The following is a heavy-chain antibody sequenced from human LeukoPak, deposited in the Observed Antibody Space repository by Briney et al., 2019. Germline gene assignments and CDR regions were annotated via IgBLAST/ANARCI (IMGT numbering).Heavy chain of an antibody. V-gene: IGHV4-34*01. CDR3: ARVGTFGGVIVDY. Sequence: PSETLSLTCALYGGSFSGYYWSWIRQPPGKGLEWIGEINHSGSTNYNPSLKSRVTISVDTSKNQFSLKLSSVTAADTAVYYCARVGTFGGVIVDYWGQGTLVTVSS. J-gene: IGHJ4*02. CDR2: INHSGST. CDR1: GGSFSGYY. D-gene: IGHD3-16*02.